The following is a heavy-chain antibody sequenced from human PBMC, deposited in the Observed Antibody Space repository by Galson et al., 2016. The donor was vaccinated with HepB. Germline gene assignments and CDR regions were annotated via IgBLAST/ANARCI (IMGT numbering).Heavy chain of an antibody. J-gene: IGHJ4*02. D-gene: IGHD2-8*02. CDR3: AREPLIVLVVGSYYFDS. Sequence: SVKVSCKAAGGTFSNYAISWVRQGPGQGLEWMGGIMPLFGAANSAQKFQDRVTITADSTSTVYMELSSLTSEDTAVYYCAREPLIVLVVGSYYFDSWGQGTRVTVSS. CDR2: IMPLFGAA. V-gene: IGHV1-69*13. CDR1: GGTFSNYA.